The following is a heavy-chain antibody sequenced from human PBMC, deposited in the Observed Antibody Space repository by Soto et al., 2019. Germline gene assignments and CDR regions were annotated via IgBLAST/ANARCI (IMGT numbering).Heavy chain of an antibody. CDR1: GFTFSSYS. V-gene: IGHV3-21*01. Sequence: GGSLRLSCAASGFTFSSYSMNWVRQAPGKGLEWVSSISSSSSYIYYADSVKGRFTISRDNAKNSLYLQMNSLRAEDTAVYYCARDSLPPYGDEIYYYYYMDVWGKGTTVTVSS. J-gene: IGHJ6*03. CDR3: ARDSLPPYGDEIYYYYYMDV. D-gene: IGHD4-17*01. CDR2: ISSSSSYI.